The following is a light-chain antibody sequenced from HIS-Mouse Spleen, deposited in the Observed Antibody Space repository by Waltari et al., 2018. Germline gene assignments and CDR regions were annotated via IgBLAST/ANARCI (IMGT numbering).Light chain of an antibody. J-gene: IGLJ2*01. CDR2: EDS. V-gene: IGLV3-10*01. CDR3: YSTDSSGNHRV. CDR1: AFPKQY. Sequence: SYELTQPPSVSVSPGQTARLTCSGDAFPKQYAYLYQQKSGQAPVLVIYEDSKRPSGIPERFSGSSSGTMATLTISGAQVEDEADYYCYSTDSSGNHRVFGGGTKLTVL.